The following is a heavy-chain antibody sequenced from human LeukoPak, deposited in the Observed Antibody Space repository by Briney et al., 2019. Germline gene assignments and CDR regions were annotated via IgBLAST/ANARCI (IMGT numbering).Heavy chain of an antibody. CDR2: ISSSSSYI. V-gene: IGHV3-21*01. D-gene: IGHD3-22*01. Sequence: PGGSLRLSCAASGFTFSSYSMNWVRQAPGKGLEWVSSISSSSSYIYYADSVKGRFTISRDNAKNSLYLQMNSLRAEDTAVYYCARNGNYYDSSGPQDYWGQGTLVTVSS. J-gene: IGHJ4*02. CDR3: ARNGNYYDSSGPQDY. CDR1: GFTFSSYS.